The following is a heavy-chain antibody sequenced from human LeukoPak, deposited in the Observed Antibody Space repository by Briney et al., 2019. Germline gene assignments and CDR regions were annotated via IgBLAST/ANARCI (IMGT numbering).Heavy chain of an antibody. CDR3: AREGFRSHSGYYYYDMDV. CDR1: GFTFSNYW. J-gene: IGHJ6*02. V-gene: IGHV3-7*01. Sequence: QSGGSLRLSCAASGFTFSNYWISWVRQAPGKGLEWVANIKQDGSEKYYVDSVKGRFTISRDNAKNSLYLQMNSLRAEDTAVYYCAREGFRSHSGYYYYDMDVWGQGTTVTVSS. D-gene: IGHD6-25*01. CDR2: IKQDGSEK.